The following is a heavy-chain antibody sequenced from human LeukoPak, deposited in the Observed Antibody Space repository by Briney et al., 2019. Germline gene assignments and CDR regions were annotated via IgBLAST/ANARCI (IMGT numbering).Heavy chain of an antibody. V-gene: IGHV4-59*01. D-gene: IGHD6-19*01. CDR3: ARGVGQWLSDYYYYYGMDV. CDR1: GGSISSYY. CDR2: IYYSGST. Sequence: SETLSLTCAVSGGSISSYYWSWIRQPPGKGLEWIGYIYYSGSTNYNPSLKSRVTISVDTSKNQFSLKLSSVTAADTAVYYCARGVGQWLSDYYYYYGMDVWGQGTTVTVSS. J-gene: IGHJ6*02.